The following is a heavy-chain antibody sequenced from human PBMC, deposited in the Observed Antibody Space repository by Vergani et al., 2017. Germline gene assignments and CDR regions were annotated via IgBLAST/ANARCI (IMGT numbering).Heavy chain of an antibody. CDR2: IYYSGST. CDR1: GGSISSYY. D-gene: IGHD5-18*01. V-gene: IGHV4-59*01. Sequence: QVQLQESGPGLVKPSETLSLTCTVSGGSISSYYWSWIRQPPGKGLEWIGYIYYSGSTNYNPSLKSRVTISVDTSKNQFSLKLSSVTAADTAVYYFARYSYGYFYWFDPWGQGTLVTVSS. CDR3: ARYSYGYFYWFDP. J-gene: IGHJ5*02.